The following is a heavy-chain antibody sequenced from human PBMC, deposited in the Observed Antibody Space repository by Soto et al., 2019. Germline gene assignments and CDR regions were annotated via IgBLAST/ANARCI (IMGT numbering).Heavy chain of an antibody. Sequence: AGESLKISCKGSGHSFTSYWIGWVRQMPGKGLEWMGIIYPGDSDTRYSPSFQGQVTISADKSISTAYLQWSSLKASDTAMYYCASTGIAAAATYYYYGMDVWGQGTTVTVS. J-gene: IGHJ6*02. CDR3: ASTGIAAAATYYYYGMDV. D-gene: IGHD6-13*01. CDR2: IYPGDSDT. V-gene: IGHV5-51*01. CDR1: GHSFTSYW.